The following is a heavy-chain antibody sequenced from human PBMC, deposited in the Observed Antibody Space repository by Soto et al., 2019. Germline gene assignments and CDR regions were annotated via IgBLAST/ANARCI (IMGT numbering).Heavy chain of an antibody. J-gene: IGHJ5*02. D-gene: IGHD3-9*01. CDR3: ASSLYDILTANWFDP. Sequence: GASVKVSCKASGGTFSSYTISWVRQAPGQGLEWMGRIIPILGIANYAQKFQGRVTITADKSTSTAYMELSSLRSEDTAVYYCASSLYDILTANWFDPWGQGTLVTVSS. V-gene: IGHV1-69*02. CDR1: GGTFSSYT. CDR2: IIPILGIA.